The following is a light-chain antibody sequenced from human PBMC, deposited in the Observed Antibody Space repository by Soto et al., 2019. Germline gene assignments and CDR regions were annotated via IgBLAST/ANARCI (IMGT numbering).Light chain of an antibody. CDR2: AAS. Sequence: EIVLTQSPGTLSLSPGERATLSCRASQTLSTNSLAWYQQRPGQTPRLLIYAASTRDTDIPDRFNGSGSGTDFALTINRLEPEDFAVYYCQQYDASPLTFGPGTTLDVK. V-gene: IGKV3-20*01. J-gene: IGKJ3*01. CDR1: QTLSTNS. CDR3: QQYDASPLT.